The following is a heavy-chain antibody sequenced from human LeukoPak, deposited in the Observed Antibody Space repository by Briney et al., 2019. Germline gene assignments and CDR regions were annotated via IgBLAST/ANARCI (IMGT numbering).Heavy chain of an antibody. CDR3: AKDGLWFGDLTYFDY. V-gene: IGHV3-30*18. D-gene: IGHD3-10*01. J-gene: IGHJ4*02. CDR1: GFTFSDYG. Sequence: GGSLRLSCAASGFTFSDYGMHWVRQAPGKGLEWVAVISSDGSNKYYADSVKGRFTISRDNSKNTLFLQMNSLRAEDTAVYYCAKDGLWFGDLTYFDYWGQGTLVTVSS. CDR2: ISSDGSNK.